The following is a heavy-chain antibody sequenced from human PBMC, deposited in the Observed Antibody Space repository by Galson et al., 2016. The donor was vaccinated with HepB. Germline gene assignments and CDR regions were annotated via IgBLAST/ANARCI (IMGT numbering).Heavy chain of an antibody. Sequence: SVKVSCKASGGTFSTYGINWVRQAPGQGLEWMGRIIPILGITNYAQKFQDRVTMTADKSTSTAYMELSSLRSEDTAVYYCARGGRGYWGQGTLVTVSS. CDR2: IIPILGIT. J-gene: IGHJ4*02. D-gene: IGHD3-10*01. CDR1: GGTFSTYG. CDR3: ARGGRGY. V-gene: IGHV1-69*04.